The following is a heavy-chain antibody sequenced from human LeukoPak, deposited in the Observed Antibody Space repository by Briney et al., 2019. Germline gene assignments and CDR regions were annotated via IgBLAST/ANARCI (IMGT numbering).Heavy chain of an antibody. CDR3: AKRPDRSYYDRTGYYYFDY. J-gene: IGHJ4*02. D-gene: IGHD3-22*01. CDR2: IGGLGGST. CDR1: GFTFSSYA. V-gene: IGHV3-23*01. Sequence: GGSLRLSCAASGFTFSSYAMHWVRQAPGKGLEWVSSIGGLGGSTFYAVSVKGRFTTSRDNSKNTLYLQMNSLRAEDTAVYYCAKRPDRSYYDRTGYYYFDYWGQGTLVTVSS.